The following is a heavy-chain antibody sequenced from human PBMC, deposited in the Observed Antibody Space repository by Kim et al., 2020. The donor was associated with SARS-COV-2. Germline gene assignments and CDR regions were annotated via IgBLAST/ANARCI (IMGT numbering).Heavy chain of an antibody. CDR3: AALDTAQVPGGI. Sequence: GGSLRLSCLASGFILGNNWMSWVRQAPGKGLEWVAMKKGNGSEKYYVDSVKGRFTMSRDNAKNSLYLQMRSLRTEDTAIYYWAALDTAQVPGGIWGQGTLVSVSS. V-gene: IGHV3-7*01. CDR1: GFILGNNW. CDR2: KKGNGSEK. D-gene: IGHD3-10*01. J-gene: IGHJ4*02.